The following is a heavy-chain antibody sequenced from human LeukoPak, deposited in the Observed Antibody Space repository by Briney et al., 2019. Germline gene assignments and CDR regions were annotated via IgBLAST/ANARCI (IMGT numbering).Heavy chain of an antibody. D-gene: IGHD6-13*01. CDR1: GYTFTSYY. CDR2: INPSGGST. Sequence: SVKVSCKASGYTFTSYYMHWVRQAPGQGLEWMGIINPSGGSTSYAQKFQGRVTMTTDTSTSTAYMELRSLRSDDTAVYYCARGIAVDYWGQGTLVTVSS. V-gene: IGHV1-46*01. J-gene: IGHJ4*02. CDR3: ARGIAVDY.